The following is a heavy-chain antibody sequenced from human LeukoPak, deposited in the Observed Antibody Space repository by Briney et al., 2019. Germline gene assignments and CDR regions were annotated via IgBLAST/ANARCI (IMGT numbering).Heavy chain of an antibody. D-gene: IGHD3-22*01. Sequence: SVKVSCKASGGTFSSDAISWVRQAPGQGLEWMGRIIPIFGTANYAQKFQGRVTITTDESTSTAYMELSSLRSEDTAVYYCARETRYYYDSSGYYYFYWGQGTLVTVSS. V-gene: IGHV1-69*05. CDR3: ARETRYYYDSSGYYYFY. CDR1: GGTFSSDA. CDR2: IIPIFGTA. J-gene: IGHJ4*02.